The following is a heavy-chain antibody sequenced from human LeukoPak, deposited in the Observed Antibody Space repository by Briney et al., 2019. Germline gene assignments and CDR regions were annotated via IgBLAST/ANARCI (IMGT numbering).Heavy chain of an antibody. J-gene: IGHJ4*02. D-gene: IGHD6-13*01. V-gene: IGHV3-74*01. CDR3: ARVGYSSSWYIDY. Sequence: GGSLRLSCAASGFTFSSYWMHWVRQAPGKGLVWVSRINSDGSSATYADSVKGRFTISRDNAKNTLDLQMNSLRAEDTAVYYCARVGYSSSWYIDYWGQGTLVTVSS. CDR1: GFTFSSYW. CDR2: INSDGSSA.